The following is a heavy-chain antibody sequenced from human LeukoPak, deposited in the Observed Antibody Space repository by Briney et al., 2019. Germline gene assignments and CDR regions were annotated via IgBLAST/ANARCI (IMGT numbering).Heavy chain of an antibody. Sequence: GGSLRLSCAASGFTVSSNYMSWVRQAPGKGLEWVSVIYSGGSTYYADSVKGRFTISRDNSKNTLYLQMNSLRAEDTAVYYCARQQLVREDYYYYYGMDVWGQGTTVTVSS. D-gene: IGHD6-13*01. CDR1: GFTVSSNY. CDR3: ARQQLVREDYYYYYGMDV. J-gene: IGHJ6*02. CDR2: IYSGGST. V-gene: IGHV3-66*04.